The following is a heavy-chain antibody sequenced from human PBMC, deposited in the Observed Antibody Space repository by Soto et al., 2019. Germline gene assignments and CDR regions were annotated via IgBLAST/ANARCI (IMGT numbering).Heavy chain of an antibody. CDR1: GYTFTSYA. Sequence: ASVNVSCKPSGYTFTSYAMHWVRQASGQRLEWMGWINAGNGNTKYSQKFQGRVTITRDTSASTAYMELSSPRSEDTAVYYCAGHPVMVATYYYGMDVWGQGSTVTVSS. V-gene: IGHV1-3*01. CDR3: AGHPVMVATYYYGMDV. CDR2: INAGNGNT. D-gene: IGHD5-12*01. J-gene: IGHJ6*02.